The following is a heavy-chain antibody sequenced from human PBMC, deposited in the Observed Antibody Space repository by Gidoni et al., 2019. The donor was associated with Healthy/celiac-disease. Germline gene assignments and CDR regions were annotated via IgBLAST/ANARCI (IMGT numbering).Heavy chain of an antibody. V-gene: IGHV3-33*01. CDR3: ARDRSGDYGMDV. Sequence: QVQLVESGGGVVQPGRSLRLSCAASGFTFSSYGRHWVRQAPGKGLEWVAVIWYDGSNKYYADSVKGRFTISRDNSKNTLYLQMNSLRAEDTAVYYCARDRSGDYGMDVWGQGTTVTVSS. CDR2: IWYDGSNK. J-gene: IGHJ6*02. D-gene: IGHD4-17*01. CDR1: GFTFSSYG.